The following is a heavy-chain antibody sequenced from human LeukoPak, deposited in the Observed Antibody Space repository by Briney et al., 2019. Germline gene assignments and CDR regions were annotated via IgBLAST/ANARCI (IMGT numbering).Heavy chain of an antibody. CDR3: ARISSSPWGGYYGMDV. CDR2: IWYDGSNK. V-gene: IGHV3-33*01. CDR1: GFTFSSYG. J-gene: IGHJ6*02. Sequence: GGSLRLSCAASGFTFSSYGMHWVRQAPGKGLEWVAVIWYDGSNKYYADSVKGRFTISRDNSKNTLYLQMNSLRAEDTAVYYCARISSSPWGGYYGMDVWGQGTTVTVS. D-gene: IGHD6-13*01.